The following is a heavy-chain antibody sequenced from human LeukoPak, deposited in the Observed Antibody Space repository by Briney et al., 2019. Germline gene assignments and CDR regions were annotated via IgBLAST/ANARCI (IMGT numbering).Heavy chain of an antibody. CDR2: VSYSGST. J-gene: IGHJ6*03. V-gene: IGHV4-59*01. CDR1: GGSISSYY. D-gene: IGHD6-13*01. CDR3: ARGGSGWYEAAYYMDV. Sequence: KPSETLSLTCTVSGGSISSYYWSWIRQPPEKGLEWIGYVSYSGSTNYNPSLKSRVTISVDTSKKQFSLKLSSVTAADTAVYYCARGGSGWYEAAYYMDVWGKGTTVTVSS.